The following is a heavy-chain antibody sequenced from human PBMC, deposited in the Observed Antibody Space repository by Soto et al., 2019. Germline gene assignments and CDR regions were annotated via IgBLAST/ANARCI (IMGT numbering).Heavy chain of an antibody. Sequence: VQLVQSGAEVKKPGSSVKVSCKASGGTFSSYAISWVRQAPGQGLEWMGGIIPIFGTANYAQKFQDRVTITADESTSTAYMELSSLRSEDTAVYYCAREMPSTAAAYFYYGLNVWGQGTSVTVSS. CDR1: GGTFSSYA. CDR3: AREMPSTAAAYFYYGLNV. CDR2: IIPIFGTA. J-gene: IGHJ6*02. V-gene: IGHV1-69*01. D-gene: IGHD6-13*01.